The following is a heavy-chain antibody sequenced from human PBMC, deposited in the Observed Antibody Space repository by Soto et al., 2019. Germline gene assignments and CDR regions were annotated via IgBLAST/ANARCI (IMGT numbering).Heavy chain of an antibody. D-gene: IGHD2-21*02. V-gene: IGHV3-33*01. J-gene: IGHJ4*02. CDR3: ARQHGIVVVTAIHPLFDY. Sequence: PGGSLRLSCAASGFTFSSYGMHWVRQAPGKGLEWVAVIWYDGSNKYYADSVKGRFTISRDNSKNTLYLQMNSLRAEDTAVYYCARQHGIVVVTAIHPLFDYWGQGTLVTVSS. CDR2: IWYDGSNK. CDR1: GFTFSSYG.